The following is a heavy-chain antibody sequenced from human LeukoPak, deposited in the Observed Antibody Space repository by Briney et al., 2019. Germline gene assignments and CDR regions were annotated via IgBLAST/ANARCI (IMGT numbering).Heavy chain of an antibody. CDR2: IYPGDSDT. CDR1: GYSFTSYW. CDR3: ARHVTTVTVTGYSMDV. Sequence: GESLKISCKGSGYSFTSYWIGWVRQMPGKGLEWMGIIYPGDSDTRYSPSFQGQVTISADKSISTAYLQWSSLKASDTAMYYCARHVTTVTVTGYSMDVWGQGTTVTVSS. J-gene: IGHJ6*02. V-gene: IGHV5-51*01. D-gene: IGHD4-11*01.